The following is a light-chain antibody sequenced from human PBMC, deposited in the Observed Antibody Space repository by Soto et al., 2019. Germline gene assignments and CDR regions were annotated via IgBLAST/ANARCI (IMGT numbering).Light chain of an antibody. V-gene: IGKV1-5*01. CDR1: QSISSW. CDR3: QHYNSYSEA. J-gene: IGKJ1*01. Sequence: DIQMTQSPSTLSASVGDRVTITCRASQSISSWLAWYQQKPGKAPILLIYGASTLEGGVPSRFSGSGSGTEFTLTISSLQPDDFATYYCQHYNSYSEAFGQGTKVELK. CDR2: GAS.